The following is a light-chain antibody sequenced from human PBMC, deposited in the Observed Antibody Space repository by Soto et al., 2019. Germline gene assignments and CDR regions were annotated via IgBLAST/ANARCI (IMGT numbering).Light chain of an antibody. CDR1: TSNIGAEYD. CDR3: QSYDSSLSGSV. J-gene: IGLJ3*02. Sequence: QSALTQPPSVSGAPGQRVTISCSGSTSNIGAEYDVNWYRQTPGLAPQLLIYGSTDRPSGVPDRISGSKSGISASLVITGLQAEDESTYFCQSYDSSLSGSVFGGGTQLTVL. CDR2: GST. V-gene: IGLV1-40*01.